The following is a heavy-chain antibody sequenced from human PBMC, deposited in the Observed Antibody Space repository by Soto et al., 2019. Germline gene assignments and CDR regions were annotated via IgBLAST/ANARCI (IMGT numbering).Heavy chain of an antibody. CDR1: GFTFSSYA. CDR2: ISYDGSNK. J-gene: IGHJ4*02. V-gene: IGHV3-30-3*01. CDR3: ARATGGYDSTFDD. D-gene: IGHD5-12*01. Sequence: QVQLVESGGGVVQPGRSLRLSCAASGFTFSSYAMHWVRQAPGKGLEWVAVISYDGSNKYYADSVKGRFTISRDNSKNTLYLQMNSLRAEDTAVYYCARATGGYDSTFDDWGQGTLVTVSS.